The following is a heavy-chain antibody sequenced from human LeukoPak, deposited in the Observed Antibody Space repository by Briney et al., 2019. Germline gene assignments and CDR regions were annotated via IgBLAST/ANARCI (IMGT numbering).Heavy chain of an antibody. CDR2: INPNSGGT. Sequence: ASVKVSCKASGYTFTGYYMHWVRQAPGQGLEWMGWINPNSGGTNYAQKFQGRVTVTRDTSISTAYMELSRLRSDDTAVYYCARDLIHSSSWYGIWGQGTLVTVSS. D-gene: IGHD6-13*01. J-gene: IGHJ4*02. V-gene: IGHV1-2*02. CDR1: GYTFTGYY. CDR3: ARDLIHSSSWYGI.